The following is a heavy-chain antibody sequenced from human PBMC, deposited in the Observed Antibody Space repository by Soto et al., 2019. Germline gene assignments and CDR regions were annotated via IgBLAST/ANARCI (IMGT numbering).Heavy chain of an antibody. D-gene: IGHD1-1*01. CDR1: GFTFSSYA. Sequence: QVQLVESGGGVVQPGRSLRLSCAASGFTFSSYAMHWVRQAPGKGLEWVAVISYDGSNKYYADSVKGRFTISRDNSKNTLYLQMNSLRAEDTAVYYCARSQVPTKLYNWFDPWGQGTLVTVSS. CDR2: ISYDGSNK. J-gene: IGHJ5*02. V-gene: IGHV3-30-3*01. CDR3: ARSQVPTKLYNWFDP.